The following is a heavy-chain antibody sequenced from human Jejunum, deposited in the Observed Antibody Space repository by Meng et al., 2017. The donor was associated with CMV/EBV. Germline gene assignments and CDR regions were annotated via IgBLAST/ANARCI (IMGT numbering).Heavy chain of an antibody. V-gene: IGHV3-48*03. J-gene: IGHJ4*02. CDR2: IRSGAGII. D-gene: IGHD5-18*01. Sequence: APSGFTFSSSAMIWVRQAPGQGLEWVSYIRSGAGIINYADSVKGRFTISRDNSENALYLQMNSLRAEDTAIYYCARSGYSSAFGYWGQGTLVTVSS. CDR3: ARSGYSSAFGY. CDR1: GFTFSSSA.